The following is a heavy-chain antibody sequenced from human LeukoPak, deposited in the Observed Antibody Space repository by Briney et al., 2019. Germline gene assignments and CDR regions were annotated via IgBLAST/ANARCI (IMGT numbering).Heavy chain of an antibody. D-gene: IGHD4-17*01. CDR2: IYHSGST. Sequence: SETLSLTCTVSGGSIDGGDYFWTWIRQPPGKGLEWLGHIYHSGSTHYNPSLKSRLTLTVATSKNQFSLRLRSVTAADTAVYYCARDLMTTGRYYYYGMDVWGLGTTVTVSS. J-gene: IGHJ6*02. CDR3: ARDLMTTGRYYYYGMDV. CDR1: GGSIDGGDYF. V-gene: IGHV4-30-4*01.